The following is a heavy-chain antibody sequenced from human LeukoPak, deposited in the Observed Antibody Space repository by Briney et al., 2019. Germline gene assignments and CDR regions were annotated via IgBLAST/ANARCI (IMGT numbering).Heavy chain of an antibody. Sequence: ASVKVSCKASGYTFTGYYMHWVRQAPGQGLEWMGWINPNSGGTNYAQKFQGRVTMTRDTSTSTVYMELSSLRSEDTAVYYCARDYYGSGSYYSENYFDYWGQGTLVTVSS. J-gene: IGHJ4*02. CDR3: ARDYYGSGSYYSENYFDY. V-gene: IGHV1-2*02. CDR2: INPNSGGT. CDR1: GYTFTGYY. D-gene: IGHD3-10*01.